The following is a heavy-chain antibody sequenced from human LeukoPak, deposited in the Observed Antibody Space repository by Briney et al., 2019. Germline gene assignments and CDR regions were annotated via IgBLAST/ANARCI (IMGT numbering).Heavy chain of an antibody. J-gene: IGHJ5*02. V-gene: IGHV3-74*01. CDR2: IKGDGSST. CDR1: GFTFSSNW. CDR3: AREETNWFDP. Sequence: PGGSLRLSCAASGFTFSSNWMHWVRQAPGKGLVWVSRIKGDGSSTSYADSVKGRFTISRDNAKNTLFLQMNSLRAEDTAVYYCAREETNWFDPWGQGTLVTVSS.